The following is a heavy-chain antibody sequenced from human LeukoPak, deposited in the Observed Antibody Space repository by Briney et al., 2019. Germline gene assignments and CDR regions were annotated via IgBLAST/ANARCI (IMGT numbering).Heavy chain of an antibody. V-gene: IGHV3-30*02. Sequence: SGGSLRLSRAASGFSFSYYGIHWVRQAPGKGLDWVTFIRSDGSDKYYADSVKGRFTISRDNSKNMLYLQMNSLRDEDTAVYYCAKESDLVRATYYFGQWGQGTLVTVSS. D-gene: IGHD1-26*01. J-gene: IGHJ4*02. CDR3: AKESDLVRATYYFGQ. CDR2: IRSDGSDK. CDR1: GFSFSYYG.